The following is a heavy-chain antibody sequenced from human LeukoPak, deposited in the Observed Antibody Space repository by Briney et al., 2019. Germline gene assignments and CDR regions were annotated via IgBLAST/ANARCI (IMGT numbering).Heavy chain of an antibody. CDR2: IYHSGST. V-gene: IGHV4-4*02. CDR1: GGSISSPNW. Sequence: SETLSLTCAVSGGSISSPNWWSWVRQPPGEGLEWIGEIYHSGSTNYNPSLKNRVTILIDRSKNQFSLKLTSMTAADTAIYYCARPGIGGAFDIWGQGTMVTVFS. J-gene: IGHJ3*02. D-gene: IGHD3-3*01. CDR3: ARPGIGGAFDI.